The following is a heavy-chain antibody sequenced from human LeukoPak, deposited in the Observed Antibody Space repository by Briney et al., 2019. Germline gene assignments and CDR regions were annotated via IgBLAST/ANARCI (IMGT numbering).Heavy chain of an antibody. D-gene: IGHD6-19*01. J-gene: IGHJ4*02. CDR1: GFTFSSYG. Sequence: GGSLRLSCAASGFTFSSYGMHWVRQAPGKGLEWVAIISYDGSNKYYADSVKGRFTISRDNSKNTLYLQMNSLRAEDTAVYYCAKDDRREAVAGSFFDYWGQGTLVSVSS. V-gene: IGHV3-30*18. CDR3: AKDDRREAVAGSFFDY. CDR2: ISYDGSNK.